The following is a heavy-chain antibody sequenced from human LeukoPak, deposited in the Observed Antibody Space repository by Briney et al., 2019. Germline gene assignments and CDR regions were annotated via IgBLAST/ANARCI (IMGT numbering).Heavy chain of an antibody. CDR2: MNPNSGNT. D-gene: IGHD3-3*01. CDR3: ARGGYDFWSGYSWFDP. J-gene: IGHJ5*02. Sequence: ASVKVSCKASGYTFTSYDINWVRQATGQGLEWMGWMNPNSGNTGYAQKFQGRVTMTRNTSISTAYMGLSSLRSEDTAVYYCARGGYDFWSGYSWFDPWGQGTLVTVSS. V-gene: IGHV1-8*01. CDR1: GYTFTSYD.